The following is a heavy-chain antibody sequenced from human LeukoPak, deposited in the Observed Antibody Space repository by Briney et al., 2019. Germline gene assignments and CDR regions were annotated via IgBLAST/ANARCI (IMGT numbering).Heavy chain of an antibody. CDR3: AKVMVFSDFWSGYRFEY. CDR1: GFTFTSYP. D-gene: IGHD3-3*01. CDR2: VSGRGDST. Sequence: PGGSLRLSCAASGFTFTSYPMSWVRQAPGRGLEWVSSVSGRGDSTYYTDSVKGRFTISRDNSKNTLYLQMNSLRAEDTAVYFCAKVMVFSDFWSGYRFEYWGQGTLVTVSS. V-gene: IGHV3-23*01. J-gene: IGHJ4*02.